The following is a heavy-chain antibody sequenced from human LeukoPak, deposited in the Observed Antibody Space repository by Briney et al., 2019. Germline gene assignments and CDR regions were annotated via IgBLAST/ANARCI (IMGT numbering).Heavy chain of an antibody. V-gene: IGHV4-39*01. CDR1: GVSISNSNYY. CDR2: IYYSGNT. D-gene: IGHD2-21*01. Sequence: SSETLSLTCTVSGVSISNSNYYWGWIRQSPGKGLEWFGSIYYSGNTYYNPSLKGRVTISVDTSENQFSLILSSVTAADTAVYYCARTILPRWWFDPWGQGTLVTVSS. J-gene: IGHJ5*02. CDR3: ARTILPRWWFDP.